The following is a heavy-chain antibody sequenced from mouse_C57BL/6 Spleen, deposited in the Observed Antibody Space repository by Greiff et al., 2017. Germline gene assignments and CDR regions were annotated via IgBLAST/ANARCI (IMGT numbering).Heavy chain of an antibody. Sequence: VQLQQSGPELVKPGASVKISRKASGYSFTGYYMNWVKQSPEKSLEWIGEINPSTGGTTYNQKFKAKATLTVDKSSSTAYMQLKSLTSEDSAVYYCARRDYGSSRDYFDYWGQGTTLTVSS. CDR2: INPSTGGT. J-gene: IGHJ2*01. D-gene: IGHD1-1*01. CDR1: GYSFTGYY. V-gene: IGHV1-42*01. CDR3: ARRDYGSSRDYFDY.